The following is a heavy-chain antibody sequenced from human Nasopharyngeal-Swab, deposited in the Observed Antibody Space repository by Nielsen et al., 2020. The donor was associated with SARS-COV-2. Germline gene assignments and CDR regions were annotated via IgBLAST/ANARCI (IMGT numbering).Heavy chain of an antibody. CDR3: ARDDHTVVVTAVGHDAFDI. Sequence: GESLKISCAASGFTFSSYEMNWVRQAPGKGLEWVSYISSSGSTIYYADSVKGRFTNSRDNAKNSLYLQMNSLRAEDTAVYYCARDDHTVVVTAVGHDAFDIWGQGTMVTVSS. D-gene: IGHD2-21*02. J-gene: IGHJ3*02. V-gene: IGHV3-48*03. CDR1: GFTFSSYE. CDR2: ISSSGSTI.